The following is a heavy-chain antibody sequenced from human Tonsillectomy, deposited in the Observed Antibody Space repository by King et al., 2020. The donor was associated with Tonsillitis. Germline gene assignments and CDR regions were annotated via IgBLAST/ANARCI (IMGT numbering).Heavy chain of an antibody. Sequence: QLQESGPGLVKPSETLSLTCTVSGGSISSSSYYWGWIRQPPGKGLEWIGSIYYSGSTYYNPSLKSRVTISVDTSKNQFSLKLSSVTAADTAVYYCAGLEVVVAAAGTSDYFDYWGQGTLVTVSS. CDR3: AGLEVVVAAAGTSDYFDY. V-gene: IGHV4-39*01. CDR2: IYYSGST. D-gene: IGHD6-13*01. CDR1: GGSISSSSYY. J-gene: IGHJ4*02.